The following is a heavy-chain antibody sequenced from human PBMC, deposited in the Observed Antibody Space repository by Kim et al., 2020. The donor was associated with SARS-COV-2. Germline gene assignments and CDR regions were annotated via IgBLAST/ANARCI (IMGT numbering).Heavy chain of an antibody. Sequence: GGSLRLSCAASGFSFSNYAMAWVRQAPGKGLEWVSAIGIGQRTYFADSVKGRFTISRDNSKSTQYLQMNSLTADDTALYYCARGTTGSGTTGLHQERYFDDWGQGTLVTVSS. CDR1: GFSFSNYA. CDR3: ARGTTGSGTTGLHQERYFDD. J-gene: IGHJ4*02. V-gene: IGHV3-23*01. D-gene: IGHD3-10*01. CDR2: IGIGQRT.